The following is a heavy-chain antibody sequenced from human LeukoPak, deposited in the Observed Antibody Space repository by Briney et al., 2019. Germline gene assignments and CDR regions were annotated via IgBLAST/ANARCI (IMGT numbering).Heavy chain of an antibody. CDR3: ARDLDYYDSSGYAAFDI. CDR2: IIPILGIA. CDR1: GGTFSSYT. J-gene: IGHJ3*02. D-gene: IGHD3-22*01. Sequence: TVKVSCKASGGTFSSYTISWVRQAPGQGLEWMGRIIPILGIANYAQKFQGRVTITADKSTSTAYMELSSLRSEDTAVYYCARDLDYYDSSGYAAFDIWGQGTMVTVSS. V-gene: IGHV1-69*04.